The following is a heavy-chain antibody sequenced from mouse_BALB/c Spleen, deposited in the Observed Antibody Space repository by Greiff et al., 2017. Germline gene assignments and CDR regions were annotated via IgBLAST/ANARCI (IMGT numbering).Heavy chain of an antibody. CDR1: GYSITSDYA. V-gene: IGHV3-2*02. CDR3: ATIYYGNYNWYFDV. D-gene: IGHD2-1*01. J-gene: IGHJ1*01. CDR2: ISYSGST. Sequence: EVKLLESGPGLVKPSQSLSLTCTVTGYSITSDYAWNWIRQFPGNKLEWMGYISYSGSTSYNPSLKSRISITRDTSKNQFFLQLNSVTTEDTATYYSATIYYGNYNWYFDVWGAGTTVTVSS.